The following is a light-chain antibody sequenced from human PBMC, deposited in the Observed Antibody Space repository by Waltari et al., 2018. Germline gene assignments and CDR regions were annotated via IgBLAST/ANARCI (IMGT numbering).Light chain of an antibody. V-gene: IGLV3-25*03. CDR2: KDT. J-gene: IGLJ2*01. CDR3: QSIDVDALT. CDR1: VLPKQY. Sequence: SFELTQPPSVSVSPGQTATITCSGDVLPKQYVYWYQRKPGQAPVLLIYKDTERPSGIPERCSGSNSGTGTTGTLTIGGVQAEDEADYYCQSIDVDALTFGGGTKLTVL.